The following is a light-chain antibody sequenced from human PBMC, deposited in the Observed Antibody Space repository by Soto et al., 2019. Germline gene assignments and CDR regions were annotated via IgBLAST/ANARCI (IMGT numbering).Light chain of an antibody. Sequence: EKVMTQSPATLSVSPGERATLSCRASLNIRSNLAWYQQKPGQAPRLLIFGASTRATGIPARFRGSASGTEFTLTITSLQSEDFAVYYCQHYANWPLTFGGGTRVESK. CDR1: LNIRSN. V-gene: IGKV3-15*01. CDR3: QHYANWPLT. CDR2: GAS. J-gene: IGKJ4*01.